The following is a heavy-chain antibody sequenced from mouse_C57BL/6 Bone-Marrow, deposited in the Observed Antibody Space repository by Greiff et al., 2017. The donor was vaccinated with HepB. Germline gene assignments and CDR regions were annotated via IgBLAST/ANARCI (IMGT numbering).Heavy chain of an antibody. V-gene: IGHV1-42*01. J-gene: IGHJ2*01. CDR2: INPSTGGT. CDR1: GYSFTGYY. D-gene: IGHD1-1*01. Sequence: VQLQQSGPELVKPGASVKISCKASGYSFTGYYMHWVKQSPEKSLEWIGEINPSTGGTTYNQKFKAKATLTLDKSSSTAYMQLTSLTSEDSAVYYCARYGGSSYEDYFDYWGQGTTLTVSS. CDR3: ARYGGSSYEDYFDY.